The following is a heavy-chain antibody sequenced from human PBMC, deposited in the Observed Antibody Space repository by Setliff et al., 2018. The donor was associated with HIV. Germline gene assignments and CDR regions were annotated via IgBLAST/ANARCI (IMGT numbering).Heavy chain of an antibody. D-gene: IGHD6-13*01. CDR3: TTTAEAGHFDY. J-gene: IGHJ4*02. CDR2: IKQDGSGK. V-gene: IGHV3-7*01. CDR1: GFTFSSYW. Sequence: GGSLRLSCAASGFTFSSYWMSWVRQAPGKGLEWVANIKQDGSGKYYVDSVKGRFTISRDNAKNSLYVQMNSLRVEDTAVYYCTTTAEAGHFDYWGQGTLVTVSS.